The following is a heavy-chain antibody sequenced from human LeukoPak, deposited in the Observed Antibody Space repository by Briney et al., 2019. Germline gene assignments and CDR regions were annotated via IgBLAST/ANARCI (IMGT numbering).Heavy chain of an antibody. Sequence: ASVKVSCKTSGYTFSSYTITWVRQAPGQGLQWMGWLNPNSGNTGYAQKFQGRVTVTRNTSINTAYMELSSLRSEDTAVYYCARGHYDILTGYSFDFWGQGTLVTVSS. CDR1: GYTFSSYT. D-gene: IGHD3-9*01. CDR3: ARGHYDILTGYSFDF. V-gene: IGHV1-8*01. CDR2: LNPNSGNT. J-gene: IGHJ4*02.